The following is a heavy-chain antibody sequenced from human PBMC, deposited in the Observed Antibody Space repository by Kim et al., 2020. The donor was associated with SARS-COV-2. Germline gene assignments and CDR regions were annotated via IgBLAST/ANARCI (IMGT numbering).Heavy chain of an antibody. CDR2: T. J-gene: IGHJ4*02. V-gene: IGHV4-59*01. D-gene: IGHD6-13*01. Sequence: TTYNPSLKSRVTISVDTSKNQFSLKLSSVTAADTAVYYCARAAAGTPFDYWGQGTLVTVSS. CDR3: ARAAAGTPFDY.